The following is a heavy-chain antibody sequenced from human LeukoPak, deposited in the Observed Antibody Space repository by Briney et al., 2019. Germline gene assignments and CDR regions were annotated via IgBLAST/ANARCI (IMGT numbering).Heavy chain of an antibody. CDR2: ISSSSSTI. CDR1: GFTFSSYS. D-gene: IGHD2-21*01. V-gene: IGHV3-48*01. CDR3: AKDNINIPY. Sequence: GGSLRLSCAASGFTFSSYSMNWVRQAPGKGLEWVSYISSSSSTIYYADSVKGRFTISRDNSKNTLYLQMNSLRAEDTAVYYCAKDNINIPYWGQGTLVTVSS. J-gene: IGHJ4*02.